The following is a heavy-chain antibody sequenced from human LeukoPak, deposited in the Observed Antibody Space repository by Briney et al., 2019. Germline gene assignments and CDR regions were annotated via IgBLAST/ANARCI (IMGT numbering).Heavy chain of an antibody. CDR3: AKDPYGGYYYYYMDV. CDR1: GFTFSSYG. J-gene: IGHJ6*03. Sequence: GGSLRLSCAASGFTFSSYGMSWVRQAPGKGLEWVSAISGSGGSTYYADSVKGRFTISRDNSKNTLYLQMNSLRAEDTAVYYCAKDPYGGYYYYYMDVWGKGTTVTVSS. CDR2: ISGSGGST. D-gene: IGHD4-17*01. V-gene: IGHV3-23*01.